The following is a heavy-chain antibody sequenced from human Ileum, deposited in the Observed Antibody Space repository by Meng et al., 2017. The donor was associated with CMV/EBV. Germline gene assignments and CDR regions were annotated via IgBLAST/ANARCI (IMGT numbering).Heavy chain of an antibody. D-gene: IGHD6-13*01. J-gene: IGHJ1*01. CDR3: AHRRGIEEYFQH. CDR1: GFSLSTSGVG. CDR2: IYWDDDK. Sequence: TLKKSGPTLWKRTQTVTLDWTFSGFSLSTSGVGVGWIRQPPGKALEWLALIYWDDDKRYSPSLKSRLTITKDTSKNQVVLTMTNMDPVDTATYYCAHRRGIEEYFQHWGQGTLVTVSS. V-gene: IGHV2-5*02.